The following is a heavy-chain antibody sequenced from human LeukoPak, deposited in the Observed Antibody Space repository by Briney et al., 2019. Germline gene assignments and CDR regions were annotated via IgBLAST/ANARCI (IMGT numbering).Heavy chain of an antibody. V-gene: IGHV4-59*02. J-gene: IGHJ5*02. D-gene: IGHD3-10*01. Sequence: SETLSLTCTVSGGSVSSYYWSWIRQPPGKGLEWIGYIYYSGSTNYNPSLKSRVTISVDTSKNQFSLKLSSVTAADTAVYYCARETSRLSGWFDPWGQGTLVTVSS. CDR2: IYYSGST. CDR3: ARETSRLSGWFDP. CDR1: GGSVSSYY.